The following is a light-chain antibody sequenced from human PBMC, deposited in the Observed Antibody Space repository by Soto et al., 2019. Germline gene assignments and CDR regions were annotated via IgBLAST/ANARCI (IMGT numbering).Light chain of an antibody. CDR3: ETWVRNLYV. Sequence: QSVLTQSSSASASLGSSVKLTCTLSSGHSSYIIAWHQQQPGKAPRYLMKLEGSGSYNTGSGVPDRFSGSSSGADRYLTISNLQFEDEADYYCETWVRNLYVFGTGIKVTVL. CDR1: SGHSSYI. J-gene: IGLJ1*01. V-gene: IGLV4-60*02. CDR2: LEGSGSY.